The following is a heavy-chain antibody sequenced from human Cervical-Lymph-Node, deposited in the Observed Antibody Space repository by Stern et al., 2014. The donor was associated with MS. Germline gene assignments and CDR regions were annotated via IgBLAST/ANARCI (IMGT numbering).Heavy chain of an antibody. D-gene: IGHD6-6*01. V-gene: IGHV3-33*01. Sequence: VQLEESGGGVVQPGRSLRLSCAASGFTFSSYGMHWVRQTPGQGLEWVAVIWHDGSNKYYADSVKGRFTISRDNSENTLYLQMSSLRAEDTAVYYCARGDSSSPLEYWGQGTLVTVSS. CDR2: IWHDGSNK. CDR1: GFTFSSYG. J-gene: IGHJ4*02. CDR3: ARGDSSSPLEY.